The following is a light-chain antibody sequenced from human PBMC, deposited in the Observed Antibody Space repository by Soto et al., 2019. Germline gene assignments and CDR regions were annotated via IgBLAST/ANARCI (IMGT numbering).Light chain of an antibody. J-gene: IGLJ2*01. Sequence: QAVLTQPPSASGTPGQRVTISCSGSSSNIESNTVNWYQQLPGTAPKLLIYSNNQRPSGVPDRFSGSKSGTSASLAISGLQSEDEADYYCAAWDDSLNGGVFGGGTKLTVL. V-gene: IGLV1-44*01. CDR2: SNN. CDR1: SSNIESNT. CDR3: AAWDDSLNGGV.